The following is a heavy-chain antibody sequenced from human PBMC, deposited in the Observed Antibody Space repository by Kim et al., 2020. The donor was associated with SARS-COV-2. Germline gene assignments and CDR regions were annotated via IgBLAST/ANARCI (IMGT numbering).Heavy chain of an antibody. CDR3: ASANYYDILTGYYLADSGGNWYFDL. Sequence: GGSLRLSCAASGFTFSSYWMHWVRQAPGKGLVWVSRINSDGSSTSYADSVKGRFTISRDNAKNTLYLQMNSLRAEDTAVYYCASANYYDILTGYYLADSGGNWYFDLWGRGTLVTVSS. J-gene: IGHJ2*01. D-gene: IGHD3-9*01. V-gene: IGHV3-74*01. CDR1: GFTFSSYW. CDR2: INSDGSST.